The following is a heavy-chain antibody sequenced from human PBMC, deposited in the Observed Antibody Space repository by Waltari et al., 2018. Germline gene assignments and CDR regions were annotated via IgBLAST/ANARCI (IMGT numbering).Heavy chain of an antibody. V-gene: IGHV1-8*01. CDR2: MNPNSGNT. CDR3: ARSQGSISAPPYYYYIDV. CDR1: GNTFVKSD. Sequence: QVHLAQSGAEVKKPGASVKVSCEASGNTFVKSDINWVRQAPGQGLEWMGWMNPNSGNTGYAQKFQGRVTMTRNSAISTAYMELSGLRSEDTAVYYCARSQGSISAPPYYYYIDVWGEGTTVTVSS. D-gene: IGHD3-3*01. J-gene: IGHJ6*03.